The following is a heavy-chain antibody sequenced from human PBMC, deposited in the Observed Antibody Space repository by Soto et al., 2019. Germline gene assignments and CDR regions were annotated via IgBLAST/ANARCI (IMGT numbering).Heavy chain of an antibody. V-gene: IGHV1-69*01. CDR2: FVPLFGTT. J-gene: IGHJ4*02. CDR3: ATHGLGVSSPPYFDD. D-gene: IGHD3-16*01. Sequence: QLVQSGSEVKKPGSSVKVSCQASGGTFSGYVVTWVRQAPGQGLEWMGEFVPLFGTTNYAQRFSGRITITTEESKSTAYMALRTLRSDDTAVYYCATHGLGVSSPPYFDDWGPGTLVTVSS. CDR1: GGTFSGYV.